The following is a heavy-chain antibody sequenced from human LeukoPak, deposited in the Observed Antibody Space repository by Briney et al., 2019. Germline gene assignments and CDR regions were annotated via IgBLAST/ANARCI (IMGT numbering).Heavy chain of an antibody. V-gene: IGHV4-34*01. CDR2: INHSGST. J-gene: IGHJ4*02. D-gene: IGHD5-24*01. CDR1: GGSFSGYY. CDR3: ARAGEMATIAYDY. Sequence: SETLSLTCAVYGGSFSGYYWSWIRQPPGKGLEWIGEINHSGSTNYNPSLKSRVTISVDTSKNQFSLKLSSVTAADTAVYYCARAGEMATIAYDYWGQGTLVTVSS.